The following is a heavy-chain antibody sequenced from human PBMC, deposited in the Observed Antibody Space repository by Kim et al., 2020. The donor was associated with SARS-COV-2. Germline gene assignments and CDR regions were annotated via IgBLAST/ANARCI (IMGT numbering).Heavy chain of an antibody. CDR2: ISSSGSYV. CDR1: GFTFRSYS. J-gene: IGHJ4*02. Sequence: GGSLRLSCAASGFTFRSYSLNWVRQAPGKGLEWTSSISSSGSYVYYADSMNGRFTISRDNARASLYLQMNSLRAADTAVYYCAGVLTSGWSYFDSWGQGTLVTVSS. D-gene: IGHD6-19*01. CDR3: AGVLTSGWSYFDS. V-gene: IGHV3-21*01.